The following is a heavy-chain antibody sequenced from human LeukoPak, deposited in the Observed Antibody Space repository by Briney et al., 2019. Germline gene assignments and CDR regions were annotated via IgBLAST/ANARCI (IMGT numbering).Heavy chain of an antibody. V-gene: IGHV3-21*01. CDR3: VKDQSSSSPVYYFDY. CDR2: ISSSSSYI. Sequence: GGSLRLSCAASGFTFSSYSMNWVRQAPGKGLEWVSSISSSSSYIYYADSVKGRFTISRDNAKNSLYLQMNSLRAEDTAVYYCVKDQSSSSPVYYFDYWGQGTLVTVSS. D-gene: IGHD6-6*01. J-gene: IGHJ4*02. CDR1: GFTFSSYS.